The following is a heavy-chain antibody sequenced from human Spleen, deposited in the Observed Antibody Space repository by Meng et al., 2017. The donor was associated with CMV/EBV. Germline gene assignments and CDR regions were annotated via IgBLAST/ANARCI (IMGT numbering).Heavy chain of an antibody. V-gene: IGHV2-70*20. J-gene: IGHJ6*02. Sequence: SGPTLVKPTQTLTLTCSFSGFSLTTRGVCVNWVRQPPGKALEWLALIDWDDDKYYSTSLTTRLTISKDTSKNQVVLTMTNMDPMDTATYYCARITAVRGAHISPLYYYYYGMDVWGQGTTVTVSS. CDR2: IDWDDDK. D-gene: IGHD3-10*01. CDR1: GFSLTTRGVC. CDR3: ARITAVRGAHISPLYYYYYGMDV.